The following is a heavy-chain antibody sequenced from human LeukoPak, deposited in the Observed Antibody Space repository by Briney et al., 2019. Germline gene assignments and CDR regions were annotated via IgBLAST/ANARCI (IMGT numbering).Heavy chain of an antibody. J-gene: IGHJ3*02. Sequence: GGSLKISCKGSGYSFTSYWIGWVRQMPGKGLEWMGIIYPDDSETNYSPSFQGQVSMSVDKSITTAYLQRSSLKASDTAIYYCARQAYGSHFDAFDIWGQGTMVTVSS. D-gene: IGHD3-22*01. V-gene: IGHV5-51*01. CDR1: GYSFTSYW. CDR3: ARQAYGSHFDAFDI. CDR2: IYPDDSET.